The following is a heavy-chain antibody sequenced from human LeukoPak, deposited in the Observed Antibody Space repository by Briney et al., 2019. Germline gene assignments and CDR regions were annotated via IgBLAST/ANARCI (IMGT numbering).Heavy chain of an antibody. CDR1: GYTFTSYA. CDR2: INTNTGNP. D-gene: IGHD6-13*01. CDR3: AREKAAGYSSSWAPPGYYGMDV. V-gene: IGHV7-4-1*02. Sequence: ASVKVSCKASGYTFTSYAMNWVRQAPGQGLEWMGWINTNTGNPTYAQGFTGRFDFSLDTSVSTAYLQVSSLKAEDTAVYYCAREKAAGYSSSWAPPGYYGMDVWGQGTTVTVSS. J-gene: IGHJ6*02.